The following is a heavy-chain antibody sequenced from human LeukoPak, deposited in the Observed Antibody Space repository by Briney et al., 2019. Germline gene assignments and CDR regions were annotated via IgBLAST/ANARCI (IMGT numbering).Heavy chain of an antibody. CDR3: ARSGTRGWFDP. Sequence: SETLSLTCAVYGGSFSGYYWSWIRQPPGKGLEWIGEINHSGSTNYNPSLKSRVTISVDTSKNQFSLKLNSVTAADTAVYYCARSGTRGWFDPWGQGTLVTVSS. CDR1: GGSFSGYY. D-gene: IGHD1-26*01. V-gene: IGHV4-34*01. CDR2: INHSGST. J-gene: IGHJ5*02.